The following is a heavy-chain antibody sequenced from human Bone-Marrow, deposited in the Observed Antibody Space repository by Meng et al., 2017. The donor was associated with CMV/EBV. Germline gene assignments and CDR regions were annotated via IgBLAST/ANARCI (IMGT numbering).Heavy chain of an antibody. CDR3: ARCALDYYDSSGYYYVGWDYFDY. J-gene: IGHJ4*02. CDR2: IKQDGSEK. Sequence: GGSLRLSCAASGFTFNNYWMHWVRQAPGKGLVWVANIKQDGSEKYYVDSVKGRFTISRDNAKNSLYLQMNSLRAEDTAVYYCARCALDYYDSSGYYYVGWDYFDYWGQGTLVTVSS. D-gene: IGHD3-22*01. CDR1: GFTFNNYW. V-gene: IGHV3-7*01.